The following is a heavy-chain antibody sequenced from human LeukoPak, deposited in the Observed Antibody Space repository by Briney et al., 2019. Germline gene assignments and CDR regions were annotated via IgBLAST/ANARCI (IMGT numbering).Heavy chain of an antibody. D-gene: IGHD6-13*01. Sequence: GGSLRLSCVAAGFTFHNYAISWVRQAPGKGLEWVSGISGDAATTYYADSVRGRFTISRDNSNNTVYLQMNSLRAEDTAIYYCAKDAQASTSWSEYFDYWGQGTLVTVSS. CDR1: GFTFHNYA. CDR2: ISGDAATT. V-gene: IGHV3-23*01. CDR3: AKDAQASTSWSEYFDY. J-gene: IGHJ4*02.